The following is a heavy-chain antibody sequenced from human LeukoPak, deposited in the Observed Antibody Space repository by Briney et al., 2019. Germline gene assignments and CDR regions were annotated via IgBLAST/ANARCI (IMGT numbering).Heavy chain of an antibody. Sequence: ASVKVSCKASGYTFTSYGISWVRQAPGQGLEWMGWISAYNGNTNYAQKLQGRVTMTTDTSTSTAYMELRSLRSDDTAVYYCARVLYYDFWSGYNRGYYFDYWGQGTLVTVSS. CDR2: ISAYNGNT. J-gene: IGHJ4*02. D-gene: IGHD3-3*01. CDR3: ARVLYYDFWSGYNRGYYFDY. CDR1: GYTFTSYG. V-gene: IGHV1-18*01.